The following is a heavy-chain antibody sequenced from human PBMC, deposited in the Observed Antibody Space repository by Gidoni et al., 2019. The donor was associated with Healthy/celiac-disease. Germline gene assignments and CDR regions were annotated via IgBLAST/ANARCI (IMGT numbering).Heavy chain of an antibody. J-gene: IGHJ6*02. V-gene: IGHV3-30*18. CDR3: AKDPGSYTGYYGMDV. CDR1: GFTFSSYG. Sequence: QVQLVESGGGVVQPGMSLRLSCAASGFTFSSYGMHWVRQAPGNGLEWVAVISYDGSNKYYADSVKGRFTISRDNSKNTLYLQMNSLRAEDTAVYYCAKDPGSYTGYYGMDVWGQGTTVTVSS. D-gene: IGHD1-26*01. CDR2: ISYDGSNK.